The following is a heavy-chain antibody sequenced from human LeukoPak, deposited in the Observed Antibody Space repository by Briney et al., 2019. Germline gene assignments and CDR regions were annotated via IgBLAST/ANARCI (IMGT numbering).Heavy chain of an antibody. V-gene: IGHV4-4*07. CDR2: VYPGVST. Sequence: SETLSLTCTVSGGPMHSYYWSWIRQTAGSGLEWIGRVYPGVSTNYNPSLRRRVSMSVDASKNQFALNLSAVTAADTAVYYCARLKYYDSTGYSAGHYMDVWGKGITVTVSS. CDR1: GGPMHSYY. J-gene: IGHJ6*03. CDR3: ARLKYYDSTGYSAGHYMDV. D-gene: IGHD3-22*01.